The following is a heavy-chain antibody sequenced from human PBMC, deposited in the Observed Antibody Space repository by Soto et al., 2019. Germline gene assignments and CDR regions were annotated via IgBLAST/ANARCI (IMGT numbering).Heavy chain of an antibody. D-gene: IGHD3-10*01. V-gene: IGHV3-23*01. CDR3: AKPYYYGSGSYYNSYNWFDP. CDR1: GFTFSSYA. Sequence: PGGSLRLSCAASGFTFSSYAMSWVRQAPGKGLEWVSAISGSGGSTYYADSVKGRFTISRDNSKNTLYLQMNSLRAEDTAVYYCAKPYYYGSGSYYNSYNWFDPWGQGSLVTVSS. CDR2: ISGSGGST. J-gene: IGHJ5*02.